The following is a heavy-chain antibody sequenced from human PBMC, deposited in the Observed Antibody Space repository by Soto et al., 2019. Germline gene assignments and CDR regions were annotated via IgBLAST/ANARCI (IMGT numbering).Heavy chain of an antibody. Sequence: NPSETLPSPALSLVAPSVIIVTTGAGSASPQGRDWSGLEVFFYTGTTYYSPSLKDRVTISVDTSKNSFSLNLTSVTAADTAVYLCARLVVVAPVANAWGQGTLVTVS. D-gene: IGHD2-2*01. CDR3: ARLVVVAPVANA. CDR1: VAPSVIIVTT. J-gene: IGHJ5*02. V-gene: IGHV4-39*02. CDR2: FFYTGTT.